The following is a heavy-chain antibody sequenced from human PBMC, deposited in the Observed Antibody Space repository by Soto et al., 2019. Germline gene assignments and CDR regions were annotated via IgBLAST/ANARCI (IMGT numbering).Heavy chain of an antibody. CDR3: ARDPPDYGGKSFYVFES. Sequence: ASVKVSCKASGYTFTGYYMHWVRQAPGQGLEWMGWINPNSGGTNYAQKFQGWVTMTRDTSISTAYMELSRLRSDDTAVYYWARDPPDYGGKSFYVFESWGKGTMVPV. V-gene: IGHV1-2*04. D-gene: IGHD4-17*01. CDR1: GYTFTGYY. CDR2: INPNSGGT. J-gene: IGHJ3*02.